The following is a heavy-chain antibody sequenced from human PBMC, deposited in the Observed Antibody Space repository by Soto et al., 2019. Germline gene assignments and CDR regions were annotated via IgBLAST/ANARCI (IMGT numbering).Heavy chain of an antibody. CDR2: IYYSGST. CDR1: GGSISSSIYY. V-gene: IGHV4-39*01. Sequence: LSLTCTVSGGSISSSIYYWGWIRQPPGKGLEWIGSIYYSGSTYYNPSLKSRVTISVDTSKNQFSLKLSSVTAADTAVYYCARHAYYYDSSGYYFFDYWGQGTLVTVSS. CDR3: ARHAYYYDSSGYYFFDY. D-gene: IGHD3-22*01. J-gene: IGHJ4*02.